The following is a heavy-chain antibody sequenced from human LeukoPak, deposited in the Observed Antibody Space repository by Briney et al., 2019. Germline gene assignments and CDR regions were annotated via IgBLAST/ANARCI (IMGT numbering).Heavy chain of an antibody. CDR2: ISSSSSYI. D-gene: IGHD2-2*01. CDR1: GFTFSSYS. CDR3: ARDRSTSGLGNWFDP. V-gene: IGHV3-21*01. J-gene: IGHJ5*02. Sequence: GGSLRLSCAASGFTFSSYSMNWVRQAPGKGLEWVSSISSSSSYIYYADSVKGRFTISRDNAKNSLYQQMNSLRAEDTAVYYRARDRSTSGLGNWFDPWGQGTLVTVSS.